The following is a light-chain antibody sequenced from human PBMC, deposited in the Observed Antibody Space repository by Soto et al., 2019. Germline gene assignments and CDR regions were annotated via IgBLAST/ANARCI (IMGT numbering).Light chain of an antibody. CDR1: SSDVGGYNY. Sequence: QSALTQPASGSGSPGQSITISCTGTSSDVGGYNYVSWYQHHPGKAPKLMIYDVSTRPSGVSNRFSGSKSGNTASLTISGLQAEDEADYYCSSFTSNNTRVFGTGTKVTVL. CDR2: DVS. CDR3: SSFTSNNTRV. J-gene: IGLJ1*01. V-gene: IGLV2-14*03.